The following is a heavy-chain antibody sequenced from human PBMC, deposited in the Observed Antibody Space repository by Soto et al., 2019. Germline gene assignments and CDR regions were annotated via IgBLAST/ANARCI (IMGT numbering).Heavy chain of an antibody. Sequence: GGSLRLSCAASGFTFSSYGMHWVRQAPGKGLEWVAVISYDGSNKYYADSVKGRFTISRDNSKNTLYLQMNSLRAEDTAVYYCAKDDTLDYGDYAYYYGMDVWGQGTTVTVSS. D-gene: IGHD4-17*01. CDR3: AKDDTLDYGDYAYYYGMDV. CDR1: GFTFSSYG. V-gene: IGHV3-30*18. J-gene: IGHJ6*02. CDR2: ISYDGSNK.